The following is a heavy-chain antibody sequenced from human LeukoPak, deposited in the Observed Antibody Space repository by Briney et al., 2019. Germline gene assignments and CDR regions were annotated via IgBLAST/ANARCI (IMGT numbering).Heavy chain of an antibody. Sequence: KPGGSLRLSCAASGFTFSSYSMNWVRQAPGKGLEWVSSISSSSSYIYYADSVKGRFTISRDNAKNSLYLQMNSLRAEDTAVYYCARETTYNWNYEGRAFDYWGQGTLVTVSS. CDR2: ISSSSSYI. D-gene: IGHD1-7*01. V-gene: IGHV3-21*01. CDR3: ARETTYNWNYEGRAFDY. J-gene: IGHJ4*02. CDR1: GFTFSSYS.